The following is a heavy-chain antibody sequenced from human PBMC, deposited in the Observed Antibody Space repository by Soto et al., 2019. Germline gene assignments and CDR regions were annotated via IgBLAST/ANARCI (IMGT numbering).Heavy chain of an antibody. V-gene: IGHV3-53*01. CDR2: IYSGGST. Sequence: GGSLRLSCAASGFTVSSNYMSWVRQAPGKGLEWVSVIYSGGSTYYADSVKGRFTISRDNSKNTLYLQMNSLRAEDTAVYYCAREARYYYDSSGYHNWFDQWGQGTLVNVSS. J-gene: IGHJ5*02. CDR3: AREARYYYDSSGYHNWFDQ. D-gene: IGHD3-22*01. CDR1: GFTVSSNY.